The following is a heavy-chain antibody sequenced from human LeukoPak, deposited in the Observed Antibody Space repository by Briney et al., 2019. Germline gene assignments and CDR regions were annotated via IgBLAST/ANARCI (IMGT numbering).Heavy chain of an antibody. CDR3: GVYSSSWHDY. CDR1: GFTFSSYG. J-gene: IGHJ4*02. V-gene: IGHV3-23*01. D-gene: IGHD6-13*01. CDR2: ISGSGGST. Sequence: GGSLRLSCAASGFTFSSYGMSWVRQAPGKGLAWVSVISGSGGSTNYADSVKGRFTISRDNSKNTLYLQMNILRAEDTAVYYCGVYSSSWHDYWGQGTLVTVSS.